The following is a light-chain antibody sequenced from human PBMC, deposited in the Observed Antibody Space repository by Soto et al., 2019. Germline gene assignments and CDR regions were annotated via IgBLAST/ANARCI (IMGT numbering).Light chain of an antibody. CDR2: DAS. J-gene: IGKJ4*01. CDR3: QQYNSWPLT. V-gene: IGKV3D-15*01. Sequence: IVLTQSPATLSVSPGERATLSFRASQSVSSYLAWYQQKPGQAPRLLIYDASNRATGIPARISGSGSGTEFTLTISSLQSEDFAVYYCQQYNSWPLTFGGGTKVDIK. CDR1: QSVSSY.